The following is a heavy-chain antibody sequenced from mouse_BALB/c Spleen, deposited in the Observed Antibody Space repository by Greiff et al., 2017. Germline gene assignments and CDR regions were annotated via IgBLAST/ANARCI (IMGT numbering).Heavy chain of an antibody. J-gene: IGHJ1*01. CDR3: AREDWYFDD. V-gene: IGHV3-2*02. CDR1: GYSITSDYA. CDR2: ISYSGCT. Sequence: EVKLVESGPGLVKPSQSLSLTCTVTGYSITSDYAWNWILQSPGNQLEWMGYISYSGCTSYNPSLKSRISITRDTSKNQFFLQLNSVTTEDTATYYCAREDWYFDDWGAGTTVTVSS.